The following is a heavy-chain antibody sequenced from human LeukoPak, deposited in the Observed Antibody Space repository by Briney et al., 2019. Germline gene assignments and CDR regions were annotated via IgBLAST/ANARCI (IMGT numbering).Heavy chain of an antibody. D-gene: IGHD3-16*01. CDR1: GFTFSSYA. J-gene: IGHJ4*02. CDR2: ISSNGGST. Sequence: GGSLRLSCAASGFTFSSYAMHWVRQAPGKGLEYVSAISSNGGSTYYANSVKGRFTISRDNSKNTLYLQMGSLRAEDMAVYYCARGLRLGELYDYWGQGTLVTVSS. V-gene: IGHV3-64*01. CDR3: ARGLRLGELYDY.